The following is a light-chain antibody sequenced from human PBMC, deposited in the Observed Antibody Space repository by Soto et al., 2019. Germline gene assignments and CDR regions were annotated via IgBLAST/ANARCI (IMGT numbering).Light chain of an antibody. CDR1: QDITSY. Sequence: QLTQSPSSLSASVGDRVTITCRASQDITSYLAWYQQKPGKSPKLLIYGASTLQSGVPSRFSGSGSGTDFTLTISSLQPEDFATYDCQQLHSYPYTFGQGTKLEI. V-gene: IGKV1-9*01. J-gene: IGKJ2*01. CDR2: GAS. CDR3: QQLHSYPYT.